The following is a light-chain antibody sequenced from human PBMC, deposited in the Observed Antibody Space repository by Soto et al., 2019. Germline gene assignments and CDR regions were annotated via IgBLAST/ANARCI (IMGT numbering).Light chain of an antibody. V-gene: IGLV2-14*01. CDR3: CSYTRSGTLI. CDR2: DVS. J-gene: IGLJ1*01. Sequence: QSVLTQPASVSGSPGQSITISCVGTSGDIGDYNYVSWYQQHPGKVNKVIIYDVSNRPSGVSYRLSGTKSGNTASLTVSGLLFVYEADYYCCSYTRSGTLIFGTG. CDR1: SGDIGDYNY.